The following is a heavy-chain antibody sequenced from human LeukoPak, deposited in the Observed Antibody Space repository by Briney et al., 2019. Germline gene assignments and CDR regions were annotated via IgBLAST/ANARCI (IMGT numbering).Heavy chain of an antibody. D-gene: IGHD3-10*01. CDR3: ARWGSPKPGDI. CDR1: GFTVSSNY. J-gene: IGHJ3*02. V-gene: IGHV3-53*04. CDR2: IYSGGST. Sequence: GGSLRLSCAASGFTVSSNYMSWVRQAPGKGLEWVSVIYSGGSTYYADSVKGRSTISRHNSKNTLYLQMNSLRAEDTAVYYCARWGSPKPGDIWGQGTMVTVSS.